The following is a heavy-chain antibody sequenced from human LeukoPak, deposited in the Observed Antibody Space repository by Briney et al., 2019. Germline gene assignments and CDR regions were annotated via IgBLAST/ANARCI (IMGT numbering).Heavy chain of an antibody. CDR3: ARASAHGGNSGLDY. Sequence: SETLSLTCTVSGGSISSGDYYWSWIRQPPGKGLEWIGYIYYSGSTYYNPSLKSRVTISVDTSKNQFSLKLSSVTAADTAVYYCARASAHGGNSGLDYWGQGTLVTVSS. CDR1: GGSISSGDYY. D-gene: IGHD4-23*01. J-gene: IGHJ4*02. V-gene: IGHV4-30-4*02. CDR2: IYYSGST.